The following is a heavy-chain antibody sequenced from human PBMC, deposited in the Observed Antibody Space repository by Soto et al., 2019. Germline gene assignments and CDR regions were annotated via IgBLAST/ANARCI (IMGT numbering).Heavy chain of an antibody. CDR3: ARESRYCSGGSCYCLPGIDY. V-gene: IGHV1-69*12. J-gene: IGHJ4*02. Sequence: QVQLVQSGAEVKKPGSSVKVSCKASGGTFSSYAISWVRQAPGQGLEWMGGIIPIFGTANYAQEFQGRVTITADESTSTAYMELSSLRSEDTAVYYCARESRYCSGGSCYCLPGIDYWGQGTLVTVSS. CDR1: GGTFSSYA. CDR2: IIPIFGTA. D-gene: IGHD2-15*01.